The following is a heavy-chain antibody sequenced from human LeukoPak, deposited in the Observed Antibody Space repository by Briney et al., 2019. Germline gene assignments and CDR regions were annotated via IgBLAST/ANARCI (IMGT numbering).Heavy chain of an antibody. CDR2: ISGSGGST. D-gene: IGHD5-18*01. Sequence: GGSLRLSCAASGFTFSSYAMSWVRQAPGKGLEWVSAISGSGGSTYYADSVKGRLTISRDNSKNTLCLQMNSLRAEDTAVYYCANDGGYSYGRPFDYWGQGTLVTVSS. J-gene: IGHJ4*02. V-gene: IGHV3-23*01. CDR1: GFTFSSYA. CDR3: ANDGGYSYGRPFDY.